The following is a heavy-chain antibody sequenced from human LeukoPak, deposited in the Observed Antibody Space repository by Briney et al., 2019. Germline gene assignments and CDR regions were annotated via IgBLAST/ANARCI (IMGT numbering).Heavy chain of an antibody. CDR3: AGSGVVGATRAFDI. J-gene: IGHJ3*02. CDR1: GYTFSRYW. CDR2: IYPADSDT. D-gene: IGHD1-26*01. Sequence: GESLKISCKVSGYTFSRYWIGWVRQMPGKGLEWMGLIYPADSDTRYSPSLQGHITISADKAITTAYLQWSSLKASDTAMYYCAGSGVVGATRAFDIWGQGTMVTVSS. V-gene: IGHV5-51*01.